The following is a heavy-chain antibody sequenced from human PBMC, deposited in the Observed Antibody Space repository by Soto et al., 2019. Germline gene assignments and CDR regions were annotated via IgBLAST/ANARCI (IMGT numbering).Heavy chain of an antibody. CDR3: ARDWESTVSTWSFGAF. V-gene: IGHV1-69*08. CDR2: IIPFLGVT. J-gene: IGHJ4*02. D-gene: IGHD3-10*01. CDR1: GGTFSPYT. Sequence: QVQLVQSGAEVKKPGSSVKVSCKASGGTFSPYTVNWVRQAPGQGLXXXGRIIPFLGVTNYAQKFQARVTLTADTSTTTAYMELSGLRFEDTAVYYCARDWESTVSTWSFGAFWGRGTLVTVSS.